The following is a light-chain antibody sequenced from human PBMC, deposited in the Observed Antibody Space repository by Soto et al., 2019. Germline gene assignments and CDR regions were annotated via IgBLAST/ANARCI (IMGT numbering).Light chain of an antibody. CDR1: QTVSTS. CDR2: GAS. V-gene: IGKV3-15*01. CDR3: HQYNNWWT. Sequence: ELVMTQSPATLSVSPGERATLSCRASQTVSTSLAWYQQKPGQAPRLLIYGASTRASGVPARFSGSGSGTEFTLTISSLQSEDSAVYYCHQYNNWWTFGQGTKVEIK. J-gene: IGKJ1*01.